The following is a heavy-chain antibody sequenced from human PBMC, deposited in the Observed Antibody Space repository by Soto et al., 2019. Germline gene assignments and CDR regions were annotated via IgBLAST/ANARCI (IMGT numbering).Heavy chain of an antibody. CDR3: VKDRYYSYGYLNDYYYYSMDV. Sequence: PGGSLRLSCSASGFTFSSYAMHWVRQAPGKGLEYVSTINSNGGRTYYADSVKGRFTVSRENSKNTLDLQMTSLRGEDTAVYYCVKDRYYSYGYLNDYYYYSMDVWGQGTTVTVSS. J-gene: IGHJ6*02. V-gene: IGHV3-64D*06. D-gene: IGHD5-18*01. CDR1: GFTFSSYA. CDR2: INSNGGRT.